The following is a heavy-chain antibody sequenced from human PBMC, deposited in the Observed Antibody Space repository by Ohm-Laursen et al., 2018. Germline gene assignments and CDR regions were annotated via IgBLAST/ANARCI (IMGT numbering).Heavy chain of an antibody. V-gene: IGHV4-61*01. CDR3: ARDAIEENAFDI. Sequence: SETLSLTCTVSVGSVRSGNYYWSWIRQPPGKGPEWIGYIYYTGTTNYNPSLKSRVTISVDTSQNQFSLKVSSVTAADTAVYYCARDAIEENAFDIWGQGTMVTVSS. CDR2: IYYTGTT. CDR1: VGSVRSGNYY. J-gene: IGHJ3*02.